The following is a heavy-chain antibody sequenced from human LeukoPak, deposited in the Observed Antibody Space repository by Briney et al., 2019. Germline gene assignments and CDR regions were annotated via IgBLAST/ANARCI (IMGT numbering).Heavy chain of an antibody. V-gene: IGHV4-59*12. CDR1: GGSISSYY. J-gene: IGHJ5*02. D-gene: IGHD3-3*01. CDR2: IYYSGST. CDR3: ARAYDFWSGYSGFKNWFDP. Sequence: SETLSLTCTVSGGSISSYYWSWIRQPPGKGLEWIGYIYYSGSTNYNPSLKSRVTISVDRSKNQFSLKLSSVTAADTAVYYCARAYDFWSGYSGFKNWFDPWGQGTLVTVSS.